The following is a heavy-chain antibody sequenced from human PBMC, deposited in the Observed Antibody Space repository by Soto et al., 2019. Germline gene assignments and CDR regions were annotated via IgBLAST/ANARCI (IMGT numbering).Heavy chain of an antibody. Sequence: SETLSLTCTVSGGSVSSSSYSWGWIRQSPGKGLEWIGTIYSSGNTYYNPSLKSRVTISVDRSKNQFSLKLSSVTAADTAVYSCARVPDYWGQGTLVTVSS. CDR1: GGSVSSSSYS. CDR2: IYSSGNT. J-gene: IGHJ4*02. CDR3: ARVPDY. V-gene: IGHV4-39*07.